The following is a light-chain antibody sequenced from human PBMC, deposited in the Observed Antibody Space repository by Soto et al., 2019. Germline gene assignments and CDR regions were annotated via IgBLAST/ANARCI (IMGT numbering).Light chain of an antibody. J-gene: IGLJ3*02. CDR3: SSYAGSNNLGV. V-gene: IGLV2-8*01. CDR1: SSYVGGYNY. Sequence: QSALTQPPSASGSHGQSVTISCTGTSSYVGGYNYVSWYQQHPGKAPKLMIYEVSKRPSGVPDRFSGSKSGNTASLTVSGLQPEDEADYYCSSYAGSNNLGVFGGGTKLTVL. CDR2: EVS.